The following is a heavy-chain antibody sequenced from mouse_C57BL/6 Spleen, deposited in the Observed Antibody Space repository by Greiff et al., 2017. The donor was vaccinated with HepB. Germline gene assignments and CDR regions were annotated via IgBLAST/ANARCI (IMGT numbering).Heavy chain of an antibody. D-gene: IGHD2-4*01. V-gene: IGHV1-63*01. CDR3: ARGAYYDYDGDAMDY. Sequence: QVQLKHSGAELVRPGTSVKMSCKASGYTFTNYWIGWAKQRPGHGLEWIGDIYPGGGYTNYNEKFKGKATLTADKSSSTAYMQFSSLTSEDSAIYYCARGAYYDYDGDAMDYWGQGTSVTVSS. CDR2: IYPGGGYT. CDR1: GYTFTNYW. J-gene: IGHJ4*01.